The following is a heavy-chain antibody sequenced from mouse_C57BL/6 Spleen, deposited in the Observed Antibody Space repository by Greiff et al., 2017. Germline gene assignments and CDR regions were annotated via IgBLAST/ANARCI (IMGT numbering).Heavy chain of an antibody. J-gene: IGHJ4*01. D-gene: IGHD1-1*01. CDR3: AIYDYGSSYVSSYYAMGY. Sequence: QVQLQQPGAELVKPGASVKVSCKASGYTFTSYWMHWVKQRPGQGLEWIGRIHPSDSDTNYNQKFKGKATLTVDKSSSTAYMQLSSLTSEDSAVYYWAIYDYGSSYVSSYYAMGYWGQGTSVTVSS. CDR2: IHPSDSDT. V-gene: IGHV1-74*01. CDR1: GYTFTSYW.